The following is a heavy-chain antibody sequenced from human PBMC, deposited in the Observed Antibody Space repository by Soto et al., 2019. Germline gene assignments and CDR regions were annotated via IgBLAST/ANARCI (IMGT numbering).Heavy chain of an antibody. V-gene: IGHV1-69*01. J-gene: IGHJ4*02. CDR3: ASFVVVTAMGGKNYFDY. Sequence: QVQLVQSGAEVKKPGSSVKVSCKASGGTFSSYAISWVRQAPGQGLEWMGGIIPIFGTANYAQKFQGRVTITAGEYTSTAYMELSSLRSEDTAVYYCASFVVVTAMGGKNYFDYWGQGTLVTVSS. CDR2: IIPIFGTA. D-gene: IGHD2-21*02. CDR1: GGTFSSYA.